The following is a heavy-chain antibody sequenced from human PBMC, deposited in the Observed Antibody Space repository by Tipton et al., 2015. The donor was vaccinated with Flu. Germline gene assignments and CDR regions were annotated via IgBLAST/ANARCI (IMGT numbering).Heavy chain of an antibody. CDR1: GFTFSNYW. D-gene: IGHD3-10*01. V-gene: IGHV3-7*01. CDR3: ARAVGGSGSY. CDR2: IKEDGSEI. J-gene: IGHJ4*02. Sequence: SLRLSCAASGFTFSNYWMHWVRQAPGRGLEWVANIKEDGSEIYYVDSVKGRFTISRDNAKDSLYLQMNSLRGDDSAVYYCARAVGGSGSYWGQGTLVTVSS.